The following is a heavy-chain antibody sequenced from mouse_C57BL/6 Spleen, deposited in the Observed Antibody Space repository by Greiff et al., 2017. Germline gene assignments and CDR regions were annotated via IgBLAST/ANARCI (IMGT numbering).Heavy chain of an antibody. CDR3: ARSPDGYYYFDD. Sequence: VQLQESGAELVRPGTSVKVSCKASGYAFTNYLIEWVKQRPGQGLEWIGVINPGSGGTNYNEKFKGKATLTADKSSSTAYMQLSSLTSEDSAVYFCARSPDGYYYFDDWGQGTTLTVSS. D-gene: IGHD2-3*01. V-gene: IGHV1-54*01. CDR1: GYAFTNYL. CDR2: INPGSGGT. J-gene: IGHJ2*01.